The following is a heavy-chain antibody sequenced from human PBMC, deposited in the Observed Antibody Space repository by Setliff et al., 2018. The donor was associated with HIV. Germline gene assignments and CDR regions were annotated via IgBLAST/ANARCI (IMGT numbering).Heavy chain of an antibody. Sequence: GASVKVSCKTSGYTFTSFDINWVRQATGQGPEWMGWISPKKGGTNYAQKFQGRVTMTRDTSISTAYMELSSLRSDDTAVYYCARGDWELLGAFDIWGQGTMVTVSS. CDR1: GYTFTSFD. V-gene: IGHV1-2*02. CDR2: ISPKKGGT. D-gene: IGHD1-26*01. CDR3: ARGDWELLGAFDI. J-gene: IGHJ3*02.